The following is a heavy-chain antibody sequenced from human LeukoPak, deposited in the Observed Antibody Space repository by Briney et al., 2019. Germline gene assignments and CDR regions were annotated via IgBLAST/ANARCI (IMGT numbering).Heavy chain of an antibody. V-gene: IGHV1-2*02. CDR3: ARDIWGSRAPVSDYYYYYMDV. CDR1: GYTFTGYY. Sequence: ASVKVSCKASGYTFTGYYMHWVRQAPGQGLEWMGWIYPNSGGTNYAQKFQGRVTMTRDTSISTAYMELSRLRSDDTAVYYCARDIWGSRAPVSDYYYYYMDVWGKGTTVTVSS. J-gene: IGHJ6*03. D-gene: IGHD3-16*01. CDR2: IYPNSGGT.